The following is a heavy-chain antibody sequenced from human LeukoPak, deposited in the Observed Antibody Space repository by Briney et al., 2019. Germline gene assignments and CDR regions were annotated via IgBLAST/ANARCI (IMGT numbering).Heavy chain of an antibody. V-gene: IGHV1-2*02. CDR2: ITPNSGGT. CDR1: GYTFTSYY. CDR3: ARFGATMIDY. Sequence: GASVKVSCKASGYTFTSYYMHWVRQAPGQGLEWMGWITPNSGGTNYAQKFQGRVTMTRDTAISTAYMELSRLRSDDTAVYYCARFGATMIDYWGQGTLVTVSS. D-gene: IGHD1-26*01. J-gene: IGHJ4*02.